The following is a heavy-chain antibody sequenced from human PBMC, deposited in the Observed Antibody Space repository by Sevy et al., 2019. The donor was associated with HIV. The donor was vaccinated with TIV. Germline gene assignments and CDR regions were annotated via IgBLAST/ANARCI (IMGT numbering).Heavy chain of an antibody. J-gene: IGHJ6*02. Sequence: ASVKVSCKASGGTFSSYAISWVRQAPGQGLEWMGGIIPIFGTANYAQKFQGRVTITADESTSTAYMELSSLRSEDTAVYYCVREELGTVVTNGYYGMDVWGQGTTVTVSS. CDR2: IIPIFGTA. V-gene: IGHV1-69*13. CDR3: VREELGTVVTNGYYGMDV. D-gene: IGHD2-21*02. CDR1: GGTFSSYA.